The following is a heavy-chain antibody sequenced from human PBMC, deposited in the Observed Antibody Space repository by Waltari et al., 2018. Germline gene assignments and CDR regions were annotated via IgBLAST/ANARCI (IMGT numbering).Heavy chain of an antibody. V-gene: IGHV4-34*01. J-gene: IGHJ4*02. D-gene: IGHD2-8*01. CDR2: INHSGST. CDR3: AKNGLN. CDR1: GGSFSGYY. Sequence: QVQLQQWGAGLLKPSETLSLTCAVYGGSFSGYYWSWIRQPPGKGLEWIGEINHSGSTYYADSVKGRFTISRDNSKNTLYLQMNSLRAEDTAVYYCAKNGLNWGQGTLVTVSS.